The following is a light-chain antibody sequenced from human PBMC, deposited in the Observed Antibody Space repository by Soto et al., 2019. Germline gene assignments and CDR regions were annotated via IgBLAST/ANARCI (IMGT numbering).Light chain of an antibody. J-gene: IGKJ4*01. CDR3: QKYFWTSLN. V-gene: IGKV4-1*01. Sequence: DIVLTQSPDSLAVSLGERATINCKSSQSVLYTPNNKNYLGWYQQKPGQPPKLLIYWAHLRQPGVPDRFSGSGFWKEITLTLSGLQAEGVGVYFCQKYFWTSLNFRGGTKVEIK. CDR2: WAH. CDR1: QSVLYTPNNKNY.